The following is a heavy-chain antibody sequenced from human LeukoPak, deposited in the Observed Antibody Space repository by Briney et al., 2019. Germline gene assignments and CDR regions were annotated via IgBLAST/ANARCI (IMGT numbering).Heavy chain of an antibody. D-gene: IGHD3-22*01. Sequence: SETLSLTCAVSGGSISSSNWWSWVRQPPGKGLEWIGEIYHSGSTNYNPSLKSRVTISVDKSKNQFSLKLSSVTAADTAVYYCARVHNYYDSSGYEVYYFDYWGQGTLVTVSS. CDR2: IYHSGST. V-gene: IGHV4-4*02. CDR3: ARVHNYYDSSGYEVYYFDY. J-gene: IGHJ4*02. CDR1: GGSISSSNW.